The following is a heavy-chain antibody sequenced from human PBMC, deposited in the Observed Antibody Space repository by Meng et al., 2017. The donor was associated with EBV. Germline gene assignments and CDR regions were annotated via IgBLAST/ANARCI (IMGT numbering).Heavy chain of an antibody. Sequence: VQLHESGPALGKPSETLSLTCIVSGVSATSCAYHWSLIRQSPGKGLEWIGYIYDTGITIYNPSLKNRVTISLETSKNQFSLKVNSVTTADTAVYYCAKSRSSTPGIVDDWGQGTLVTVSS. CDR1: GVSATSCAYH. CDR3: AKSRSSTPGIVDD. CDR2: IYDTGIT. V-gene: IGHV4-61*08. J-gene: IGHJ4*02. D-gene: IGHD2/OR15-2a*01.